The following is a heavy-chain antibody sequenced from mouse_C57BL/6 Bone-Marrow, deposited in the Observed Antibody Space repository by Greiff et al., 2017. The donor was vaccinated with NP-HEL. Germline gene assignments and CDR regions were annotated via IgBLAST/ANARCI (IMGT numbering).Heavy chain of an antibody. D-gene: IGHD2-2*01. V-gene: IGHV1-42*01. CDR3: ARSAWLPYYFDY. CDR2: INPSTGGT. J-gene: IGHJ2*01. CDR1: GYSFTGYY. Sequence: VQLHQSGPELVKPGASVKISCKASGYSFTGYYMNWVKQSPEKSLEWIGEINPSTGGTTYNQKFKAKATLTVDKSSSTAYMQLKSLTSEDSAVYYCARSAWLPYYFDYWGQGTTLTVSS.